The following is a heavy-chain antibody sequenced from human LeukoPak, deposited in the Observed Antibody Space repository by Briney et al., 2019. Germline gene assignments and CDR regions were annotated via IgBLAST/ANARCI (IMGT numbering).Heavy chain of an antibody. Sequence: GGSLRLSCAASGFTFSSYAMSWVRRAPGKGLEWVSGISGTGGSTYNADSVKGRFTVSRDNSKNTLYLQMNSLRAEDTAVYYCAKHYGSGSYNLNWFDSWGQGILVTVSS. J-gene: IGHJ5*01. D-gene: IGHD3-10*01. CDR1: GFTFSSYA. V-gene: IGHV3-23*01. CDR2: ISGTGGST. CDR3: AKHYGSGSYNLNWFDS.